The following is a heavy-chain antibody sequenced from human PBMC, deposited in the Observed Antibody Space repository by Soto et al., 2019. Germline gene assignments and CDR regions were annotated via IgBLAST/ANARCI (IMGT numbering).Heavy chain of an antibody. D-gene: IGHD6-6*01. J-gene: IGHJ6*02. CDR3: ARAERGIAALDYYYGMDV. V-gene: IGHV1-69*01. CDR2: IIPIFGTA. CDR1: GGTFSSYA. Sequence: QVPLVQSGAEVKKPGSSVKVSCKASGGTFSSYAISWVRQAPGQGLEWMGGIIPIFGTANYAQKFQGRVTITADESTSTAYMELSSLRSADTAVYYCARAERGIAALDYYYGMDVWGQGTTSPSP.